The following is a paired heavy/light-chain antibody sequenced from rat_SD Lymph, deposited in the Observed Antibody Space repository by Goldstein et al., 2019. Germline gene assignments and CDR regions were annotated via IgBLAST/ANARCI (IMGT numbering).Heavy chain of an antibody. CDR3: ATPLRVYPYYFDY. D-gene: IGHD1-9*01. V-gene: IGHV5-29*01. CDR2: ISYDGSST. J-gene: IGHJ2*01. CDR1: GFTFSNYG. Sequence: EVQLVESGGGLVQPGRSLKLSCAASGFTFSNYGMAWVRQAPTKGLEWVATISYDGSSTYYRDSVKGRFTISRDNAKSTLYLQMDSLRSEDTATYYCATPLRVYPYYFDYWGQGVMVTVSS.
Light chain of an antibody. V-gene: IGKV5S2*01. CDR1: QGISTS. J-gene: IGKJ5*01. CDR2: YAS. CDR3: QQSYSLPLT. Sequence: DIVLTQSPATLSVTPGESVSLSCRASQGISTSIHWYQQKSNESPRLLIKYASQSISGIPSRFSGSGSGTDFTLSINRVESEDFSVYYCQQSYSLPLTFGSGTKLEIK.